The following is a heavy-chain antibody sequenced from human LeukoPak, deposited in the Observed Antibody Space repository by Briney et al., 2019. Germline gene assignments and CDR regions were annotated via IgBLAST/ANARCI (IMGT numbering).Heavy chain of an antibody. CDR1: GFTFSSYW. CDR3: ARGYYCGCDCQSNDF. Sequence: GGSLRLSCAASGFTFSSYWMHWVRQAPGKGLVWVSRIDSDGSSTSYADSVKGRFTISRDNAKNTLYLQMNSLRAEDTAVYYWARGYYCGCDCQSNDFWGQGTLVTVSS. V-gene: IGHV3-74*01. CDR2: IDSDGSST. D-gene: IGHD2-21*02. J-gene: IGHJ4*02.